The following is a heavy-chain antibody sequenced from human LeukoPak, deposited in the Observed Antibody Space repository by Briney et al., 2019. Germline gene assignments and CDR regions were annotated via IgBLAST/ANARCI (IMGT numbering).Heavy chain of an antibody. D-gene: IGHD4-17*01. CDR2: IKEDGSGK. CDR1: GFTISSYW. Sequence: GGSLRLSCVASGFTISSYWMTWVRQAPGKGLEWVGNIKEDGSGKNYADSVNGRFTTSRDNAKNSLYLQMNSLRVEDTAVYYCARGGRYGDYYFDYWGQGTLVTVSS. J-gene: IGHJ4*02. V-gene: IGHV3-7*01. CDR3: ARGGRYGDYYFDY.